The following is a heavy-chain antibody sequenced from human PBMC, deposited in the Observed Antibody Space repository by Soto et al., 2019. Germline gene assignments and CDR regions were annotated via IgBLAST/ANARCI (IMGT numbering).Heavy chain of an antibody. J-gene: IGHJ4*02. D-gene: IGHD3-16*01. CDR2: ISPISDSS. CDR3: ASGGCLSATCPGTVVGV. V-gene: IGHV1-46*01. Sequence: QVQLVQSGAEVKKPGASVKISCKASGYSFTHYYMHWVRQAPGQGLEWMGIISPISDSSNYSQISQGRVAMHMAASTAPVYLQLTSLRSDDTAVYYCASGGCLSATCPGTVVGVWGQGTLVAVSS. CDR1: GYSFTHYY.